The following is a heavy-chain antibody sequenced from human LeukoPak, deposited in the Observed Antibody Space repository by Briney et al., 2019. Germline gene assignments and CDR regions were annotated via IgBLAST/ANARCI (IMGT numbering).Heavy chain of an antibody. CDR2: ISYVGSNK. D-gene: IGHD2-2*01. Sequence: GGSLRLSCAASGCTFSSYGMHWVRQAPGKGLEWVAVISYVGSNKYYADSVKGRFTISRDNSKNTLYLQMNSLRAEDTAVYYCAKDFSDCSSTSCYGDYWGQGTLVTVSS. J-gene: IGHJ4*02. CDR1: GCTFSSYG. CDR3: AKDFSDCSSTSCYGDY. V-gene: IGHV3-30*18.